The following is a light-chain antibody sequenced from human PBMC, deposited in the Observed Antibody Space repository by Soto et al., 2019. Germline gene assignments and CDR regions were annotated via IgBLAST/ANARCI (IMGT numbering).Light chain of an antibody. Sequence: DIQITQSPSSLSASVGDRVTIACRASQSISTYLNWYQQKPGTAPKLLIYAASNLQSGVPSRFSGSGSGTDFTLAISSLQPEDFATYYCQQSFTTPRTFGQGTKVDI. CDR1: QSISTY. V-gene: IGKV1-39*01. J-gene: IGKJ1*01. CDR3: QQSFTTPRT. CDR2: AAS.